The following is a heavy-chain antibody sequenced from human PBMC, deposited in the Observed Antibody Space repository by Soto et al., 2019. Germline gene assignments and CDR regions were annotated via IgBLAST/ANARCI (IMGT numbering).Heavy chain of an antibody. CDR1: GGSISSSSYY. Sequence: SETLSLTCTVSGGSISSSSYYWGWIRQPPGKGLEWIGSIYYSGSTYYNPSLKSRVTISLDTSKNQFSLKLSYVTAADSAVSSCARDVRGRAAAASPGRGFDPWGQGTLVTVSS. V-gene: IGHV4-39*07. D-gene: IGHD6-13*01. CDR3: ARDVRGRAAAASPGRGFDP. CDR2: IYYSGST. J-gene: IGHJ5*02.